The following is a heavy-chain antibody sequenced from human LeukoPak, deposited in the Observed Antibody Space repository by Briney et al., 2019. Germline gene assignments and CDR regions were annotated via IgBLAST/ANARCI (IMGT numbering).Heavy chain of an antibody. CDR2: IYSGGST. V-gene: IGHV3-66*01. CDR1: GFTVSSNY. CDR3: ARDGIAVAGIDY. Sequence: GGSLRLSCAASGFTVSSNYMTWVRQAPGKGLEWVSVIYSGGSTYYADSVKGRFIISRDNSKNTLYLQMNSLRAEDSAVYYCARDGIAVAGIDYWGQGTLVTVSS. D-gene: IGHD6-19*01. J-gene: IGHJ4*02.